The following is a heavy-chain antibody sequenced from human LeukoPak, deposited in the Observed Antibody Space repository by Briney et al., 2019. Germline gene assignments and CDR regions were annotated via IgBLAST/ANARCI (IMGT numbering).Heavy chain of an antibody. CDR1: GGSFSGYY. CDR2: INHSGST. CDR3: ARDVGATPGYFDY. V-gene: IGHV4-34*01. D-gene: IGHD1-26*01. J-gene: IGHJ4*02. Sequence: PSETLSLTCAVYGGSFSGYYWSWIRQPPGKGLEWIGEINHSGSTNYTPSLRGRLTISVDTSKNQFSLRLTSVTAADTAVYYCARDVGATPGYFDYWGQGTLVTVSS.